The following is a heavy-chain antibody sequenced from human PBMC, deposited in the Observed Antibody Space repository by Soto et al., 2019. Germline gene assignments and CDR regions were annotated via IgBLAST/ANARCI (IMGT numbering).Heavy chain of an antibody. CDR2: ISSSGSTI. CDR1: GFTFSDYY. J-gene: IGHJ6*03. D-gene: IGHD2-2*01. CDR3: ASYGYCSSTSCYPSANYYYMDV. Sequence: QVQLVESGGGLVKPGGSLRLSCAASGFTFSDYYMSWIRQAPGKGLEWVSYISSSGSTIYYADSVKGRFTISRDNAKNSLYLHMNSLRAEDTAVYYCASYGYCSSTSCYPSANYYYMDVWGKGTTVTVSS. V-gene: IGHV3-11*01.